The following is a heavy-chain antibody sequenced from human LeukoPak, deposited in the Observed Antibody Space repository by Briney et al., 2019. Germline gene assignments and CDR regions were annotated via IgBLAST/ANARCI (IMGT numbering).Heavy chain of an antibody. V-gene: IGHV1-69*13. CDR3: ARDLGSGGVFDY. D-gene: IGHD3-10*01. CDR1: GGTFSGYA. J-gene: IGHJ4*02. CDR2: IIPIFGTA. Sequence: SVKVSCKASGGTFSGYAISWVRQAPGQGLEWMGGIIPIFGTANYAQKFQGRVTITADESTSTAYMELSSLRSEDTAVYYCARDLGSGGVFDYWGQGTLVTVSS.